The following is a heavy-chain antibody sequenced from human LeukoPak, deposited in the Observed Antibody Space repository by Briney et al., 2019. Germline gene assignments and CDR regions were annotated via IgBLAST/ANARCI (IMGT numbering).Heavy chain of an antibody. Sequence: GGSLKLSRAASGFSFSGSAMHWVRQASGKGLEWVGRIRSKANSYATAYAASVKGRFTISREDSKNTAYLQMNSLKAEDTAVYYCISSLTGVSDCWGQGTLVTVSS. D-gene: IGHD7-27*01. CDR3: ISSLTGVSDC. J-gene: IGHJ4*02. CDR2: IRSKANSYAT. V-gene: IGHV3-73*01. CDR1: GFSFSGSA.